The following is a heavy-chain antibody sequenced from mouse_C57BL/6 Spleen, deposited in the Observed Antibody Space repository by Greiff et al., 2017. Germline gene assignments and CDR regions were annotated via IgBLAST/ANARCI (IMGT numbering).Heavy chain of an antibody. V-gene: IGHV1-22*01. CDR3: ARRGDYAIDY. CDR1: GYTLTDYN. J-gene: IGHJ4*01. Sequence: VQLQQSGPELVKPAASVKMTCKASGYTLTDYNMYWVKLRHGKSLERIGFTNTNYGGNSYNQKFKGKTTLTLNKTSSTAYMELRSLTSEDTSVYYCARRGDYAIDYWGQGTSVTVSS. CDR2: TNTNYGGN.